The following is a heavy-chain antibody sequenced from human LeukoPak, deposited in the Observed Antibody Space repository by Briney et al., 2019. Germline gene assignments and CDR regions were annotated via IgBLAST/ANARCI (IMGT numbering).Heavy chain of an antibody. J-gene: IGHJ4*02. CDR3: ARIPYDILSADYYFDY. Sequence: SETLSPTCTVSGGSISSYYWSWVRQPQGKGMEWNGYIYYSGSTNYNPPLKSRLTISVDTSKNQFSLKLSSVTAADTAVYYCARIPYDILSADYYFDYWGQGTLVTVSS. D-gene: IGHD3-9*01. CDR1: GGSISSYY. V-gene: IGHV4-59*08. CDR2: IYYSGST.